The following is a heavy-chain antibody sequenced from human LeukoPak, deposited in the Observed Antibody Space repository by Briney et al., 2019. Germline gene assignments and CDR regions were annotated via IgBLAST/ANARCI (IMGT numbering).Heavy chain of an antibody. CDR1: GGSTVSGGSMNFYH. V-gene: IGHV4-61*03. CDR3: ARSDPLGSSIWYFDL. D-gene: IGHD6-6*01. Sequence: SETLSLTCTVSGGSTVSGGSMNFYHWSWIRQPPGKGLEWIGRIYNSGSTNYNPSLKSRVTISVDTSKSHFSLKLTSMTAADTAVYYCARSDPLGSSIWYFDLWGRGTLVTVSS. CDR2: IYNSGST. J-gene: IGHJ2*01.